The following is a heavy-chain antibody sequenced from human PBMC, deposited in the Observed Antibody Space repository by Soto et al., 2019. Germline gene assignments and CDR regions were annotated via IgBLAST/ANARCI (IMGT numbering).Heavy chain of an antibody. D-gene: IGHD1-1*01. V-gene: IGHV3-33*01. CDR1: GFSLSTYG. Sequence: QVQLVESGGGVVQPGRSLRLSCAASGFSLSTYGCHWVRQVPGRGPEWVAVIWFDGSKKYYADSVRGRFTISRDDSKNTLYLQMNSLRDEDTALYYCVRDSGLVGPEFDLWGRGSLVTVSS. CDR3: VRDSGLVGPEFDL. CDR2: IWFDGSKK. J-gene: IGHJ2*01.